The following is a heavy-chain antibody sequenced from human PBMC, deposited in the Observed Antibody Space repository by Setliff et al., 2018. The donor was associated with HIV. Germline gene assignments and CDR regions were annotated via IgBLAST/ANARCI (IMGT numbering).Heavy chain of an antibody. J-gene: IGHJ4*02. CDR2: IYTRGST. CDR3: ARGEFYCGTDCYWSSFDY. V-gene: IGHV4-4*08. Sequence: PSETLSLTCTVSGGSMSTYYWSWIRQPPGKGLEWIGYIYTRGSTNYNPSLRSRVTISVDTSKNHFSLRLSSVTAADTAVYYCARGEFYCGTDCYWSSFDYWGQGTLVTVSS. D-gene: IGHD2-21*02. CDR1: GGSMSTYY.